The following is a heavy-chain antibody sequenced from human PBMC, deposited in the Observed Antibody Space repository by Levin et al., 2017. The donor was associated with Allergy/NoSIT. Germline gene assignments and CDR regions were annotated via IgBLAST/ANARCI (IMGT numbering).Heavy chain of an antibody. Sequence: KVSCKGSGYSFTSYWIGWVRQMPVKGLEWMGIIYPGDSDTRYSPSFQGQVTISADKSISTAYLQWSSLKASDTAMYYCARGGYCSGGSCYAEFDYWGQGTLVTVSS. D-gene: IGHD2-15*01. CDR1: GYSFTSYW. CDR3: ARGGYCSGGSCYAEFDY. V-gene: IGHV5-51*01. CDR2: IYPGDSDT. J-gene: IGHJ4*02.